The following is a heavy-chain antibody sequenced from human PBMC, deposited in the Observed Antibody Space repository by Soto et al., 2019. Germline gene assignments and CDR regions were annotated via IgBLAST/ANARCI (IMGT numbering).Heavy chain of an antibody. V-gene: IGHV3-23*01. CDR2: ISGSGGST. D-gene: IGHD3-10*01. Sequence: GGSLRLSCAASGFTFSSYAMSWVRQAPGKGLEWVSAISGSGGSTYYADSVKGRFTISRDNSKNTLYLQMNSLRAEETAVYYCAKDPPKTYYYGSGSYFSLVWGKGTTVTISS. CDR3: AKDPPKTYYYGSGSYFSLV. CDR1: GFTFSSYA. J-gene: IGHJ6*04.